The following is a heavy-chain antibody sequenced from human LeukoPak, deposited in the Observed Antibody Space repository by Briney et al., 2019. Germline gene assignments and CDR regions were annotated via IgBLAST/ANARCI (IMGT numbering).Heavy chain of an antibody. CDR2: ISGSSGST. D-gene: IGHD2-2*01. CDR1: GFSFSSHG. Sequence: GGSLRLSCAASGFSFSSHGMSWVRQAPGKGLEWVSFISGSSGSTNYAESVKDRFTMSRDTSKNTLYLEMNSLRDDDTAAYYCAKGRVSTSIYEYGGKGTLATVSS. CDR3: AKGRVSTSIYEY. J-gene: IGHJ4*02. V-gene: IGHV3-23*01.